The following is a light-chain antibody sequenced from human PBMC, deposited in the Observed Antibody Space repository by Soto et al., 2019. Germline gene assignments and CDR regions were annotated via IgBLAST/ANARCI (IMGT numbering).Light chain of an antibody. CDR3: QQYNSYWT. CDR1: QSISSW. V-gene: IGKV1-5*03. J-gene: IGKJ1*01. Sequence: DIQMTQSPSTLSASVGDRVTITCRDSQSISSWLAWYQQKPGKAPKLLIYKASSLESGVPSRFSGSGSGTEFTLTISSLQPDDFATYYSQQYNSYWTFGQGTKVEIK. CDR2: KAS.